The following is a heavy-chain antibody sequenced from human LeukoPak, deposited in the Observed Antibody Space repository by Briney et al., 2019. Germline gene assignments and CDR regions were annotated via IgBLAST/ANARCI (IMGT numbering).Heavy chain of an antibody. V-gene: IGHV3-30*18. J-gene: IGHJ6*03. Sequence: GGSLRLSCAASGFTFSSYGMHWVRQAPGKGLEWVAVISYDGSNKYYADSVKGRFTISRDNSKNTLYLQMNSLRAEDTAVYYCAKKWYYDSSGYSRYYYYYYMDVWGKGTTVTISS. CDR2: ISYDGSNK. CDR3: AKKWYYDSSGYSRYYYYYYMDV. CDR1: GFTFSSYG. D-gene: IGHD3-22*01.